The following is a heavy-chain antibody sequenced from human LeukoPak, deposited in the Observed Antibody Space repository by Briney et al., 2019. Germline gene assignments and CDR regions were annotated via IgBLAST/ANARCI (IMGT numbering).Heavy chain of an antibody. CDR1: GYSFTSYW. V-gene: IGHV5-51*01. CDR2: IYPGDSDT. CDR3: ARHPIRYFDWLLPYYFDY. J-gene: IGHJ4*02. D-gene: IGHD3-9*01. Sequence: GESLQISCKGSGYSFTSYWIGWVRQMPGKGLEWMGIIYPGDSDTRYSPSFQGQVTISADKSISTAYLQWSSLKASDTAMYYCARHPIRYFDWLLPYYFDYWGQGTLVTVSS.